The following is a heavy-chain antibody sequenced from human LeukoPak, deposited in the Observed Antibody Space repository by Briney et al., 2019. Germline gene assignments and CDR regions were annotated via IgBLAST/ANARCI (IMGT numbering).Heavy chain of an antibody. CDR1: GGSISSSSYY. V-gene: IGHV4-39*07. CDR2: IYYSGST. J-gene: IGHJ4*02. D-gene: IGHD7-27*01. Sequence: SETLSLTCTVSGGSISSSSYYWGWIRQPPGKGLEWIESIYYSGSTYYNPSLESRVTISVDSSKNQFSLKLTSVTAADTAVYHCARVNWVRYIDYWGQGTLVTVSS. CDR3: ARVNWVRYIDY.